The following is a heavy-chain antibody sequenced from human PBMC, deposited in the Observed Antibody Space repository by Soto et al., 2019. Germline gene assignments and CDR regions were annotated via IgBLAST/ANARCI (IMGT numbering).Heavy chain of an antibody. CDR1: GFTFSNYA. Sequence: HPGGSLRLSCAASGFTFSNYALHWVRQAPGKGLEWVAVISHDGNNKYYADSVKGRFTISRDNSKNTLYLQMNSLRAEDTAVYYCARDRDILTGYGLRHWGQGTLVTVSS. V-gene: IGHV3-30-3*01. CDR2: ISHDGNNK. J-gene: IGHJ4*02. D-gene: IGHD3-9*01. CDR3: ARDRDILTGYGLRH.